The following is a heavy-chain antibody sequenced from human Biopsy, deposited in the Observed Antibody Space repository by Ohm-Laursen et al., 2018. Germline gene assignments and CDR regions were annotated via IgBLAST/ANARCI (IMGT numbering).Heavy chain of an antibody. CDR1: GDSVTKYY. D-gene: IGHD3-22*01. J-gene: IGHJ4*01. CDR3: AKNSGYSHDY. CDR2: IYYTGKT. V-gene: IGHV4-59*02. Sequence: TLSLTCTVSGDSVTKYYWSWIRQAPGKGLEWIGFIYYTGKTKSNPSLKSRLTMSVDTSKNQFSLNLTTVTTADTAVYYCAKNSGYSHDYWGPGILVTVPS.